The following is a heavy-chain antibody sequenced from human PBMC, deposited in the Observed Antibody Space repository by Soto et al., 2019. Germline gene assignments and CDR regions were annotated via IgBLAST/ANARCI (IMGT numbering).Heavy chain of an antibody. Sequence: QLQLQESGLGLVKPSQTLSLTCTVSGGSISSGGYSWSWIRRPPGKGLEWIGYIYPSGTTYYNPSLKSRVIISIDRSKNQFSLKVNSVTAADTAVYYWATGNPLSSWGQGTLVTVSS. CDR2: IYPSGTT. J-gene: IGHJ5*02. CDR1: GGSISSGGYS. CDR3: ATGNPLSS. V-gene: IGHV4-30-2*01.